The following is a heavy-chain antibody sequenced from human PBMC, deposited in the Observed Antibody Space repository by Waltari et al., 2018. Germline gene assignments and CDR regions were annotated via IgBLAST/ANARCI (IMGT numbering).Heavy chain of an antibody. Sequence: QVQLVQSGAEVKKPGASVKVSCKASGYTFTGYYMHWVRQAPGQGLEWMGWINPNSGGTNYAQKFQGLVTNAKETFISTAYNGASRLEACDTGVYYWARGISGAPFDFRGQGTLVTVSS. J-gene: IGHJ4*02. CDR2: INPNSGGT. CDR3: ARGISGAPFDF. D-gene: IGHD1-20*01. V-gene: IGHV1-2*04. CDR1: GYTFTGYY.